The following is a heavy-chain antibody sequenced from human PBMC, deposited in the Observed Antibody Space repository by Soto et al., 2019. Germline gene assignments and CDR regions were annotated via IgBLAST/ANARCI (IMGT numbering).Heavy chain of an antibody. Sequence: GGSLRLSCAASGFTFSSYAMSWVRQAPGKGLEWVSAISGSGGSTYYADSVKGRFTISRDNSKNTLYLQMNSLRAEDTAVYYCAKDHPITMIVVVITYFDYWGQGTLVTVSS. D-gene: IGHD3-22*01. J-gene: IGHJ4*02. V-gene: IGHV3-23*01. CDR2: ISGSGGST. CDR1: GFTFSSYA. CDR3: AKDHPITMIVVVITYFDY.